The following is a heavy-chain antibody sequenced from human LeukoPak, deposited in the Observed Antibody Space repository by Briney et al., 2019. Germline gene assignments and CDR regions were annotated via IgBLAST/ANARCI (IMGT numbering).Heavy chain of an antibody. J-gene: IGHJ5*02. D-gene: IGHD3-16*01. CDR1: GGSISSYY. CDR2: IYYLGST. CDR3: VRDTWGGWFDP. Sequence: PSETLSLTCTVSGGSISSYYWNWIRQPPGKGLEWIGYIYYLGSTNYNSSLQSRVTISLDTSRSQFSLKLTSVTAADTAVYYCVRDTWGGWFDPWGQGTLVTVSS. V-gene: IGHV4-59*01.